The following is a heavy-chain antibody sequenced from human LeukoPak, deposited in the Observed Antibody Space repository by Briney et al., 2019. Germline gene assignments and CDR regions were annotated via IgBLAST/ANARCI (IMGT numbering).Heavy chain of an antibody. CDR1: GFTFSSYA. CDR3: ARDIVPAALYYGMDV. Sequence: PGGSLRLSCAASGFTFSSYAMHWVRQAPGKGLEWVAVISYDGSNKYYADSVKGRFTISRDNSKNTLYLQMNSLRVEDTAVYYCARDIVPAALYYGMDVWGQGTTATVSS. V-gene: IGHV3-30-3*01. J-gene: IGHJ6*02. D-gene: IGHD2-2*01. CDR2: ISYDGSNK.